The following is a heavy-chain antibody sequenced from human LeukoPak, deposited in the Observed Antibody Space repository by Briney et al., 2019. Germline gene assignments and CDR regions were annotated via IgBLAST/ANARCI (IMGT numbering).Heavy chain of an antibody. CDR3: ARDRIAVAGTVDY. V-gene: IGHV3-21*01. CDR1: GFTLSSYS. J-gene: IGHJ4*02. D-gene: IGHD6-19*01. CDR2: ISSSSSYI. Sequence: GGSLRLSCAASGFTLSSYSMNWVRQAPGKGLEWVSSISSSSSYIYYADSVKGRFTISRDNAKNSLYLQMNSLRAEDTAVYYCARDRIAVAGTVDYWGQGTLVTVSS.